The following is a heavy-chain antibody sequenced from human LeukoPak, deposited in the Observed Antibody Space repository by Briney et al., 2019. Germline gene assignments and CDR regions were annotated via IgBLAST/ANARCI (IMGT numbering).Heavy chain of an antibody. CDR2: INTGNGNT. D-gene: IGHD4-17*01. V-gene: IGHV1-3*04. Sequence: ASVKVSCKASGYTFTTYPMHWVRQAPGQRLEWMGWINTGNGNTKYSQNFQGRVTITRDTSASIAYMELSSLTSEDTVVYYCARDVGYGDPWGQGTLVTVSS. CDR3: ARDVGYGDP. J-gene: IGHJ5*02. CDR1: GYTFTTYP.